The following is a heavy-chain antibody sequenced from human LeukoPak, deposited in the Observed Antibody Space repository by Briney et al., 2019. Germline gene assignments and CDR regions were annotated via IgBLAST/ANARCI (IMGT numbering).Heavy chain of an antibody. V-gene: IGHV4-30-2*01. CDR2: IYHSGST. D-gene: IGHD2-2*01. CDR1: GGSISSGGYY. J-gene: IGHJ5*02. CDR3: AREHTVPAATNVPDNWFDP. Sequence: PSETLSLTCTVSGGSISSGGYYWSWIRQPPGKGLEWIGYIYHSGSTYYNPSLKSRVTISVDRSKNQFSLKLSSVTAADTAVYYCAREHTVPAATNVPDNWFDPWGQGTLVTVSS.